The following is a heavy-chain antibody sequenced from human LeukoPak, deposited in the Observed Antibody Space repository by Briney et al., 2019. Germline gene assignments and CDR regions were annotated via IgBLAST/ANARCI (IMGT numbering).Heavy chain of an antibody. Sequence: GSVKVSCTASGYTFSGYYMHWVRQAPGQGLEWVGWINPNSGGKNYAQKFQGRVTMTRDTSISTAYMELSRLRSDDTAVYYCARAVGYGSGSYSPYYYYGMDVWGQGTTVTVSS. CDR1: GYTFSGYY. V-gene: IGHV1-2*02. D-gene: IGHD3-10*01. CDR3: ARAVGYGSGSYSPYYYYGMDV. CDR2: INPNSGGK. J-gene: IGHJ6*02.